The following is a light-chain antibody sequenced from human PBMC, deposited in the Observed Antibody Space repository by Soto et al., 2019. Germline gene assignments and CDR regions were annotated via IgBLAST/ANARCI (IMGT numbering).Light chain of an antibody. CDR2: AAS. J-gene: IGKJ2*01. CDR1: QGISSY. V-gene: IGKV1-39*01. CDR3: QQSYSTPYT. Sequence: DIQMTQSPSSLSASVGDRVTITCRASQGISSYLNWYQQKPGKAPKLLIYAASSLQSGVPSRLSGSGSGTQFTLTISSLQREDVATDYCQQSYSTPYTFGQGTKLEIK.